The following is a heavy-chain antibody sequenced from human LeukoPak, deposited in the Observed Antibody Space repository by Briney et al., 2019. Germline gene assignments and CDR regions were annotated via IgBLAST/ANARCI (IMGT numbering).Heavy chain of an antibody. Sequence: SETLSLTCTVSGGSISSSSYYWGWIRQPSGKGLEWIGSIYYSGSTYYNPSLKSRVTISVDTSKNQFSLKLSSVTAADTAVYYCARDFLSTDDAFDIWGQGTMVTASS. D-gene: IGHD3-3*01. CDR3: ARDFLSTDDAFDI. CDR1: GGSISSSSYY. J-gene: IGHJ3*02. CDR2: IYYSGST. V-gene: IGHV4-39*07.